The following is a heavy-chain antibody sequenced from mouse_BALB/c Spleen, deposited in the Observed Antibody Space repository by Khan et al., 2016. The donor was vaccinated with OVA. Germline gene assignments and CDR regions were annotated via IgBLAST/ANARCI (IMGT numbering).Heavy chain of an antibody. Sequence: EVKLLESGPGLVKPSQSLSLTCTVTGYSITSEYTWNWIRQFPGNTLEWMGFISYSGNTRYTPSLKSRISITRDTSKNQFFLQLNSVTSDDTATYFCARKDYYDYDPFPYWGQGTLVTVSA. D-gene: IGHD2-4*01. J-gene: IGHJ3*01. CDR2: ISYSGNT. CDR1: GYSITSEYT. V-gene: IGHV3-2*02. CDR3: ARKDYYDYDPFPY.